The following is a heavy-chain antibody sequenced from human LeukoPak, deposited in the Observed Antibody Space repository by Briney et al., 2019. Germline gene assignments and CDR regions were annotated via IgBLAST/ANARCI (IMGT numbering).Heavy chain of an antibody. CDR3: ARDPPRGYYGSGSYYSDY. CDR2: INHTGGT. D-gene: IGHD3-10*01. J-gene: IGHJ4*02. Sequence: SETLSLTCAVYGESFSGYYWNWIRQPPGKGLEWIGEINHTGGTNYNPSLKSRVTISADTSKNQFSLNLSSVTAADTAVYYCARDPPRGYYGSGSYYSDYWGQGTLVTVSS. V-gene: IGHV4-34*01. CDR1: GESFSGYY.